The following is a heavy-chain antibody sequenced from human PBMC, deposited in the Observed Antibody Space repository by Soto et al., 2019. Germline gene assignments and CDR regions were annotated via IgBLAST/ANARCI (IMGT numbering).Heavy chain of an antibody. D-gene: IGHD3-3*01. Sequence: SVKVSCKASGGTFSSYAISWVRQAPGQGLEWMGGIIPIFGTANYAQKFQGRVTITADESTSTAYMELSSLRSEDTAVYYCAITIFGGEHPGLNRHYGMVVWGQGTTVTVSS. V-gene: IGHV1-69*13. CDR1: GGTFSSYA. J-gene: IGHJ6*02. CDR2: IIPIFGTA. CDR3: AITIFGGEHPGLNRHYGMVV.